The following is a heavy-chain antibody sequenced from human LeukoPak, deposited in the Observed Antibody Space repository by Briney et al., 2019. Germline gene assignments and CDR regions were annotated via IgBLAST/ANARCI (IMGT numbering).Heavy chain of an antibody. J-gene: IGHJ4*02. CDR1: GFTFSSYS. V-gene: IGHV3-21*01. CDR3: ARVGFSSAWFPDLGY. D-gene: IGHD6-19*01. CDR2: INSNSKHI. Sequence: PGGSLRLSCAASGFTFSSYSMNWVRQAPGKGLEWLSSINSNSKHIYYADSVKGRFTISRDNAKNSLYLQMNSLRAEDTAIYYRARVGFSSAWFPDLGYWGQGTLVTVSS.